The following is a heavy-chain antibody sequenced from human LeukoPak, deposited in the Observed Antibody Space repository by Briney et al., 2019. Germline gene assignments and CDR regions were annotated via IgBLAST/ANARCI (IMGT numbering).Heavy chain of an antibody. V-gene: IGHV3-21*01. Sequence: PGGSLRLSCAASGFTFSSYSMNWVRQAPGKGLEWVSSISSSSSYIYYADSVKGRFTISRDNAKNSLYLQMNSLRAEDTAVYYCARGTVKKLGYFDYWGQGTLVTVSS. CDR2: ISSSSSYI. J-gene: IGHJ4*02. CDR3: ARGTVKKLGYFDY. CDR1: GFTFSSYS. D-gene: IGHD4-17*01.